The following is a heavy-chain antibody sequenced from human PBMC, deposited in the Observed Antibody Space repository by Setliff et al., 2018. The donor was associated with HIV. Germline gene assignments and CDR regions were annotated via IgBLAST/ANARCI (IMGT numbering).Heavy chain of an antibody. D-gene: IGHD3-10*01. Sequence: GGSLRLSCAASAFTFGSYAMSWVRQAPGKGLEWVSAISGSGGSTYYADSVKGRFTISRDNSKNTLYLQMNSLRAEDTAVYYCAKEVRGSQSVDYWGQGTLVTVSS. J-gene: IGHJ4*02. CDR3: AKEVRGSQSVDY. CDR1: AFTFGSYA. V-gene: IGHV3-23*01. CDR2: ISGSGGST.